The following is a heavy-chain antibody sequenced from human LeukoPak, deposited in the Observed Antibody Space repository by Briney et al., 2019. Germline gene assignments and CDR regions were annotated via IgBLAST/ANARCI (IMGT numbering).Heavy chain of an antibody. CDR2: ISYSGDT. V-gene: IGHV4-59*01. CDR3: VSITQGTVDY. J-gene: IGHJ4*02. CDR1: GGSISPYY. Sequence: PSETLSLTCTVSGGSISPYYWGWIRQPPGKGLEWIGYISYSGDTNYTPSLQSRVTISVDTSKNQFSLKVSCVTAADKAVYCCVSITQGTVDYWGQGPLVTVSS. D-gene: IGHD3-10*01.